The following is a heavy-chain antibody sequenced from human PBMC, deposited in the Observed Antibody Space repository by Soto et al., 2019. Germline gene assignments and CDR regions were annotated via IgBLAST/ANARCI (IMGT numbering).Heavy chain of an antibody. V-gene: IGHV3-23*01. CDR2: ITGTGGAT. Sequence: EMQLLESGGGLVRPGGSLRLSCAASTFTFKKYVMSWVRQSPGKGLEWVSAITGTGGATYYAESVKGRFTVSRDNSNNILFLQMNTLRVEDTAVYFCATGAPPPPSVYYGLDLWGQGTTVTVS. D-gene: IGHD3-10*01. J-gene: IGHJ6*02. CDR1: TFTFKKYV. CDR3: ATGAPPPPSVYYGLDL.